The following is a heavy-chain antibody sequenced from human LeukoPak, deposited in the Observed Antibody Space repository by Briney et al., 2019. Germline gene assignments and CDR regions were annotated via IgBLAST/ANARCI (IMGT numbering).Heavy chain of an antibody. V-gene: IGHV1-8*01. CDR1: GYTFNSHD. CDR3: ARETGLLGYCSSTSCYKGFAFDI. D-gene: IGHD2-2*02. J-gene: IGHJ3*02. CDR2: MNPNTGNT. Sequence: ASVKVSCKASGYTFNSHDINWVRQATGQGLEWMGWMNPNTGNTGYGERFQGRVTMTRDNSISTAYMELNSLTSEDTAVYYCARETGLLGYCSSTSCYKGFAFDIWGQGTMVTVSS.